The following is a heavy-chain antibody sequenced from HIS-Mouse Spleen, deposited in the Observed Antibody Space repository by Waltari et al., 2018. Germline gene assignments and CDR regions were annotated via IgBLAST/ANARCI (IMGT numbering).Heavy chain of an antibody. CDR2: IYYSGST. CDR1: GGSISSSSYY. D-gene: IGHD6-13*01. J-gene: IGHJ2*01. V-gene: IGHV4-39*07. CDR3: AREIPYSSSWYDWYFDL. Sequence: QLQLQESGPGLVKPSETLSLTCTVSGGSISSSSYYWGWIRQPPGKGLEWIGSIYYSGSTYDTQSPKSRVTISVDTSKNQFSLKLSSVTAADTAVYYCAREIPYSSSWYDWYFDLWGRGTLVTVSS.